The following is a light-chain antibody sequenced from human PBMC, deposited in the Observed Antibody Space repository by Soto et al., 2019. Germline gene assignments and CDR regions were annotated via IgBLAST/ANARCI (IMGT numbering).Light chain of an antibody. CDR2: GNS. V-gene: IGLV1-40*01. Sequence: QSVLTQPPSVSGAPGQRVTISCTGSSSNIGAGYDVYWYQQFSGTVPKLLIYGNSNRPSGVPDRFSGSKSGTSASLAITGLQAEDEADYYCQSYDSSLSGYVVFGGGTKLTVL. CDR1: SSNIGAGYD. CDR3: QSYDSSLSGYVV. J-gene: IGLJ2*01.